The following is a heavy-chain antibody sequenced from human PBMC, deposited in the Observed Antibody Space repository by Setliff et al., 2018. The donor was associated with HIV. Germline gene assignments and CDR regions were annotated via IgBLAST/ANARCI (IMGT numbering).Heavy chain of an antibody. D-gene: IGHD2-2*01. J-gene: IGHJ5*02. CDR2: INTGNGNA. V-gene: IGHV1-3*04. Sequence: ASVKVSCKASGYTFSQYPMHWVRQAPGQRPEWMGWINTGNGNAKYSQKFQDRVTITRDTSADTVYMELNSLRSEDTAVYYCARDRCNSVSCYLYNWFDPWDQGTLVTVSS. CDR3: ARDRCNSVSCYLYNWFDP. CDR1: GYTFSQYP.